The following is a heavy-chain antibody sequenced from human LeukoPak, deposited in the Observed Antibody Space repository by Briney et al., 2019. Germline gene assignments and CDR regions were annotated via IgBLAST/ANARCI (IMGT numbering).Heavy chain of an antibody. J-gene: IGHJ3*02. Sequence: GGPLRLSCTASGLTFSNYATTWVRQAPGKGLEWVSSITGSGRGTYYADSVKGRFSVSRDNSQNTVFLHMNSLRADDTALYYCSKDPNGDYVGAFDMWGPGTMVTVPS. CDR1: GLTFSNYA. D-gene: IGHD4-17*01. CDR2: ITGSGRGT. CDR3: SKDPNGDYVGAFDM. V-gene: IGHV3-23*01.